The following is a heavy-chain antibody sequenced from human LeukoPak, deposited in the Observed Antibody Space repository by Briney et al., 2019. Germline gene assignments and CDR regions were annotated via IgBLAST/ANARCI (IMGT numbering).Heavy chain of an antibody. CDR3: TTDEAYSSGWAFDY. D-gene: IGHD6-19*01. Sequence: GGSLRLSCAASGFTFSSYAMHWVRQAPGKGLEWVGRIKSKTDGGTTDYAAPVKGRFTISRGDSKNTLYLQMNSLKTEDTAVYYCTTDEAYSSGWAFDYWGQGTLVTVSS. V-gene: IGHV3-15*01. CDR2: IKSKTDGGTT. CDR1: GFTFSSYA. J-gene: IGHJ4*02.